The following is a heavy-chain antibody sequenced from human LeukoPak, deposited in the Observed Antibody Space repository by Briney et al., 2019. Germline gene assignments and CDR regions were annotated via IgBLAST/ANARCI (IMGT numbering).Heavy chain of an antibody. J-gene: IGHJ3*02. CDR3: ARQDILTGYFISGWAFDI. CDR2: IYTSGST. CDR1: GGSISSYY. V-gene: IGHV4-4*09. Sequence: SETLSLTCTVSGGSISSYYWSWIRQPPGKGLEWIGYIYTSGSTNYNPSLKSRVTISVDTSKNQFSLKLSSVTAADTAVYYCARQDILTGYFISGWAFDIWGQGTMVTVS. D-gene: IGHD3-9*01.